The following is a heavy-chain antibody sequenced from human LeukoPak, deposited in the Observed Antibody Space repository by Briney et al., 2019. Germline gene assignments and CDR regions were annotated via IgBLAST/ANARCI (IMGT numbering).Heavy chain of an antibody. D-gene: IGHD3-3*01. CDR1: GFTFSSYG. V-gene: IGHV3-30*02. Sequence: PGGSLRLSCAASGFTFSSYGMHWVRQAPGKGLEWVAFIRYDGSNKYYADSVKGRFTISRDNSKNTLYLQMNSLRAEDTAVYYCAKGERKISGIWSNYLTDVFDIWGQGTMATVSS. J-gene: IGHJ3*02. CDR3: AKGERKISGIWSNYLTDVFDI. CDR2: IRYDGSNK.